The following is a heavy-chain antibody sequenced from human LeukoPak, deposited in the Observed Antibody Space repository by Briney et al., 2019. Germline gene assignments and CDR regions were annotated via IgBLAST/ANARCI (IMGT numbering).Heavy chain of an antibody. D-gene: IGHD4-23*01. CDR1: GGSFTGYH. Sequence: SETLSLTCAVYGGSFTGYHWNWIRQSPQRGLEWIGEINHRGHTHYNPSLESRLTISVDTSKSQFSLTLRSVTAADTAVYYCARDPTTVVTLPYYFGFWGQGTPVTVSS. CDR3: ARDPTTVVTLPYYFGF. CDR2: INHRGHT. V-gene: IGHV4-34*01. J-gene: IGHJ4*02.